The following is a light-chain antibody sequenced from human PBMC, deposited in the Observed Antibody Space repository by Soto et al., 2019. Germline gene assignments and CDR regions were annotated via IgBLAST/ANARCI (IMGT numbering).Light chain of an antibody. CDR1: QSVSSSY. Sequence: EIVLTQSPGTLSLSPGERATLSCRASQSVSSSYLAWYQQKPGQAPRLLIDGASSRATGIPDRFSGSGSGTDFTLTISRLEPEDVAVYYCQQYGSSSLTFGGGTKVEIK. J-gene: IGKJ4*01. CDR2: GAS. V-gene: IGKV3-20*01. CDR3: QQYGSSSLT.